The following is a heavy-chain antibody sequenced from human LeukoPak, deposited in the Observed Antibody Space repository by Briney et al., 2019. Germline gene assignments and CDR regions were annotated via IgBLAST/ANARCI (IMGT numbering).Heavy chain of an antibody. CDR1: GFIFSSYG. D-gene: IGHD3-3*01. CDR3: AKKCAGDLWETPDV. V-gene: IGHV3-30*18. J-gene: IGHJ6*02. CDR2: ISHDGSNI. Sequence: GRSLRLSCAASGFIFSSYGMHWVRQAPGKGLEWVAVISHDGSNIYYGDSVKGRITISRDNSKNTLYLQMNSLSPEDSAVYYCAKKCAGDLWETPDVWGQGTPVTVSS.